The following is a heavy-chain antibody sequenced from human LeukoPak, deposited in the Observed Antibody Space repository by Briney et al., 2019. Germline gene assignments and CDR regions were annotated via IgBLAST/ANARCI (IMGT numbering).Heavy chain of an antibody. D-gene: IGHD4-17*01. J-gene: IGHJ4*02. CDR1: GFTFSSYG. CDR2: IRYDGSNK. V-gene: IGHV3-30*02. Sequence: GGSLRLSCAASGFTFSSYGMHWVRQAPGKGLEWVAFIRYDGSNKYFADSVKGRFTISRDNSKNTLDLQMNSLRAEDTAVYYCAKSTTVTQRSYFDYWGQGTLVTVSS. CDR3: AKSTTVTQRSYFDY.